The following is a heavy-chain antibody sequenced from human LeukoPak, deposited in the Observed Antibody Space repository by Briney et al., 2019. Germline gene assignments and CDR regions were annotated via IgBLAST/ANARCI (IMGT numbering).Heavy chain of an antibody. D-gene: IGHD2-15*01. V-gene: IGHV4-4*07. Sequence: SETLSLTCTVSGGSISSCYWSWIRQPAGKGLEWIGRIYTSGSTNYNPSLKSRVTMSVDTSKNQFSLKLSSVTAADTAVYYCARARVVAATLGYYFDYWGQGTLVTVSS. CDR2: IYTSGST. CDR1: GGSISSCY. J-gene: IGHJ4*02. CDR3: ARARVVAATLGYYFDY.